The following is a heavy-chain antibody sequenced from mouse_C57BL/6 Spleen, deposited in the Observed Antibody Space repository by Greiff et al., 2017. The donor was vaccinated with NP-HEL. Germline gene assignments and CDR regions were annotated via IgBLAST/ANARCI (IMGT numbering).Heavy chain of an antibody. CDR1: GYAFSSYW. CDR2: IYPGDGDT. D-gene: IGHD2-5*01. V-gene: IGHV1-80*01. CDR3: ARKMGAYYSNYGGAMDY. Sequence: QVQLKESGAELVKPGASVKISCKASGYAFSSYWMNWVKQRPGKGLEWIGQIYPGDGDTNYNGKFKGKATLTADKSSSPAYMQLSSLTSEDSAVYFCARKMGAYYSNYGGAMDYWGQGTSVTVSS. J-gene: IGHJ4*01.